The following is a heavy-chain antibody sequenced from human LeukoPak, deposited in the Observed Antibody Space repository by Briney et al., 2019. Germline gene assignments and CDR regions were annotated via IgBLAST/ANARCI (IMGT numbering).Heavy chain of an antibody. D-gene: IGHD2-2*01. Sequence: GGSLRLSCAASGFTFSSYAMHWVRQAPGKGLEWVAVISYDGSNKYYADSVKGRFTISRDNSKNTLYLQVNSLRAEDTAVYYCAREGPRFVVVPAAPFDYWGQGTLVTVSS. V-gene: IGHV3-30-3*01. CDR3: AREGPRFVVVPAAPFDY. CDR2: ISYDGSNK. CDR1: GFTFSSYA. J-gene: IGHJ4*02.